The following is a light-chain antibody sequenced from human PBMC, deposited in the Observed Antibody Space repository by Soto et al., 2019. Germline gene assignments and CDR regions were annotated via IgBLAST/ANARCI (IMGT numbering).Light chain of an antibody. V-gene: IGKV1-33*01. J-gene: IGKJ4*01. Sequence: QITQSPFSLAATVRNRVTITCQARQDISNYLNWYQQKPGKAPKLLIYDASNLETGVPSRFSGSGSGTDFTFTISSLQPEDIATYYCQQYDNLPTFGGGTKVEIK. CDR1: QDISNY. CDR2: DAS. CDR3: QQYDNLPT.